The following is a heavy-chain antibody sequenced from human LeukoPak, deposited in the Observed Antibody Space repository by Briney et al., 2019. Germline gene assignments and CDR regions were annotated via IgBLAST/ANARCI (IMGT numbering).Heavy chain of an antibody. CDR1: GGSIRNSGYY. Sequence: SETLSLTCIVSGGSIRNSGYYWGWIRQPPGKGLEWIGSIYYRGSTYYKPSLKSRVTISVDTSKNQFSLNLNSVTAADTAVYYCARQGYADFSPRPFDYWGQGTLVTVSS. D-gene: IGHD4-17*01. V-gene: IGHV4-39*01. CDR2: IYYRGST. CDR3: ARQGYADFSPRPFDY. J-gene: IGHJ4*02.